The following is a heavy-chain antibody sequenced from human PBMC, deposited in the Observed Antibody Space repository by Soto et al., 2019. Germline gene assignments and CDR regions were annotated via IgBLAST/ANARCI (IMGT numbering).Heavy chain of an antibody. J-gene: IGHJ4*02. CDR3: ARDGPTAMVLS. CDR1: GFTFSSYA. CDR2: ISYDGSNK. D-gene: IGHD5-18*01. Sequence: QVQLVESGGGVVQPGRSLRLSCAASGFTFSSYAMHWVRQAPGKGLEWVAVISYDGSNKYYADSVKGRFTISRDNSKNTLYLQMNSLRAEDTAVYYCARDGPTAMVLSGGQGTLVTVSS. V-gene: IGHV3-30-3*01.